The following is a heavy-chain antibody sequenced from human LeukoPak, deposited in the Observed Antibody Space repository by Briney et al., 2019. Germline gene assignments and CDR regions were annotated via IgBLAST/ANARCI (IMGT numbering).Heavy chain of an antibody. D-gene: IGHD1-26*01. V-gene: IGHV3-7*01. CDR1: GFTFSNFW. Sequence: PGGSLRLSCAASGFTFSNFWMSWVRQAPGKGLEWVANMNQDGSEKYYVDSLKRRFTISRDNAKNSVYLQVDSLRAEDTAVYYCGRVAYSYGSLDYWGQGTLVTVSS. CDR3: GRVAYSYGSLDY. CDR2: MNQDGSEK. J-gene: IGHJ4*02.